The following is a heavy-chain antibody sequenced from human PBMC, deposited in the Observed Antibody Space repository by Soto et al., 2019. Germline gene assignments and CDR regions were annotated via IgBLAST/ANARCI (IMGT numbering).Heavy chain of an antibody. CDR1: GYTFTRYG. V-gene: IGHV1-18*01. Sequence: QVQLVQSGAEVKKPGASVNVSCKASGYTFTRYGISWVRQAPGQGLEWMGWISAHNGNTNYAQKFQGRLNMTTETATSTAYMELRSLRSDDTAIYYCAREVSRQGYPGKDSDFWSAYPSGWYDPWGQGTLVTVSS. J-gene: IGHJ5*02. CDR3: AREVSRQGYPGKDSDFWSAYPSGWYDP. CDR2: ISAHNGNT. D-gene: IGHD3-3*01.